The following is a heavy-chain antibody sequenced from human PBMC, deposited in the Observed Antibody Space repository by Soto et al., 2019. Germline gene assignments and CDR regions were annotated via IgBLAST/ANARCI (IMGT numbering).Heavy chain of an antibody. D-gene: IGHD4-17*01. Sequence: QDQLVQSGAEVKKPGSSVKVSCKAFGGPFSSHTFSWVRQAPGQGLEWMGRIIPALGTTTYAQKFQGRVTITADESLTTVYMELNSLRTEHTAVYYCARPDFGDYWYFYLWGRGTLVTVSS. V-gene: IGHV1-69*08. CDR3: ARPDFGDYWYFYL. CDR2: IIPALGTT. J-gene: IGHJ2*01. CDR1: GGPFSSHT.